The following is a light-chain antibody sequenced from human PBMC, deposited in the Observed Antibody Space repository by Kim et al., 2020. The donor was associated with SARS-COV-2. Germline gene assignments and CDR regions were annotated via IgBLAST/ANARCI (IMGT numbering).Light chain of an antibody. Sequence: SSELTQDPAVSVALGQTVRITCQGDSLRSYYATWYQQKPGQAPIVVIYGKNNRPSGIPDRFSGSSSGNTASLTITGTQAGDEADYYCNSQDKNKNVLFGGGTQLTVL. CDR3: NSQDKNKNVL. CDR2: GKN. V-gene: IGLV3-19*01. J-gene: IGLJ2*01. CDR1: SLRSYY.